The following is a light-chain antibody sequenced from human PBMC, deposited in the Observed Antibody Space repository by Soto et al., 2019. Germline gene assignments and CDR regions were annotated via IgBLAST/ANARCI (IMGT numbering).Light chain of an antibody. CDR2: GVS. Sequence: QSVLTQPASVSGSPGQSITISCTGTSRDVGNYNYVSWYQQHPGKAPKLMIYGVSNRPSGVSNRFSGSKSGNTASLTISGLQAEDEADYYCSSYTTSSTLVFGTGTKVTVL. V-gene: IGLV2-14*01. J-gene: IGLJ1*01. CDR1: SRDVGNYNY. CDR3: SSYTTSSTLV.